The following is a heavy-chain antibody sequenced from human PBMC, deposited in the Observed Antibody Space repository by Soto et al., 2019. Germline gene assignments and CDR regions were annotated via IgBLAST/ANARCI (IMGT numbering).Heavy chain of an antibody. Sequence: ASVKVSCKASGYTFTYYHVHWVRQAPGQGLEWMGHINPYCGDTTYAQKFQGRVTMTRDTSTSTVYMELSSLRSEDTALYYCARAPSPSGLFFYLDYWGQGALVTVSS. J-gene: IGHJ4*02. CDR3: ARAPSPSGLFFYLDY. CDR2: INPYCGDT. D-gene: IGHD3-16*01. CDR1: GYTFTYYH. V-gene: IGHV1-46*01.